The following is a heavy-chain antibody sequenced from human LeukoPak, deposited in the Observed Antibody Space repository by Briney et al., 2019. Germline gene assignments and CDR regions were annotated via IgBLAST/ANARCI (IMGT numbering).Heavy chain of an antibody. CDR2: ISFDASNK. J-gene: IGHJ4*02. CDR1: GFTFSSYG. Sequence: GGSLRLSCAASGFTFSSYGMHWVRQAPGKWLEWVAVISFDASNKYYADSVKGRFTISRDNSKNTLYLQMNSLRAEDTAVYYCARRAGAYSHPYDYWGQGTLVTVSS. D-gene: IGHD4/OR15-4a*01. V-gene: IGHV3-30*03. CDR3: ARRAGAYSHPYDY.